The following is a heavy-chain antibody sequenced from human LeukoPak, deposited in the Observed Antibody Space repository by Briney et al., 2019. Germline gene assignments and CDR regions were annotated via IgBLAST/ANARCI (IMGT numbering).Heavy chain of an antibody. CDR3: ARREYCGGDCYYWYFDL. V-gene: IGHV4-39*07. CDR2: IYYSGST. J-gene: IGHJ2*01. CDR1: GGSISSSSYY. D-gene: IGHD2-21*02. Sequence: PSETLSLTCTVSGGSISSSSYYWGWIRQPPGKGLEWIGSIYYSGSTYYNPSLKSRVTISVDTSKNQFSLKLSSVTAADTAVYYCARREYCGGDCYYWYFDLWGRGTLVTVSS.